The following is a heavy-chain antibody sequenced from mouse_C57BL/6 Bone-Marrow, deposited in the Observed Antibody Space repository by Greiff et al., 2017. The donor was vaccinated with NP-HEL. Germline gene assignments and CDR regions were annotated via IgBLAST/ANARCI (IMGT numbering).Heavy chain of an antibody. V-gene: IGHV5-12*01. CDR3: ASFNY. CDR2: ISNGGGST. CDR1: GFTFSDYY. J-gene: IGHJ4*01. Sequence: EVQVVESGGGLVQPGGSLKLSCAASGFTFSDYYMYWVRQTPEKRLEWVAYISNGGGSTYYPDTVKGRFTISRDNAKNTLYLQMSRLKSEDTAMYYCASFNYWGQGTSVTVSS.